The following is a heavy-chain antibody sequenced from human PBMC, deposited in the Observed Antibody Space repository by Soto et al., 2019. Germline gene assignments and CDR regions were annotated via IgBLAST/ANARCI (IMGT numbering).Heavy chain of an antibody. J-gene: IGHJ4*02. CDR3: ARSSGWYDY. V-gene: IGHV1-46*03. D-gene: IGHD6-19*01. Sequence: WLRQAPGQGLEWMGIINPSGGSTSYAQKFQGRVTMTRDTSTSTVYMELSSLRSEDTAVYYCARSSGWYDYWGQGTLVTVSS. CDR2: INPSGGST.